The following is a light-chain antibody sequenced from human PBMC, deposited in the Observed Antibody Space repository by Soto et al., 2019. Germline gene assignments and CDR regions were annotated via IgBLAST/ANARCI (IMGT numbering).Light chain of an antibody. Sequence: QSVLTQPASVSGSPGQSITISCTGTSSDVGGYNYVSWYQQHPGKAPKLMIYDVSNRPSGVSNRFSGSKSGNTASLTISGLQAEDEADYYSSSYTSSISYVFGTGTKVTVL. CDR2: DVS. CDR1: SSDVGGYNY. V-gene: IGLV2-14*01. CDR3: SSYTSSISYV. J-gene: IGLJ1*01.